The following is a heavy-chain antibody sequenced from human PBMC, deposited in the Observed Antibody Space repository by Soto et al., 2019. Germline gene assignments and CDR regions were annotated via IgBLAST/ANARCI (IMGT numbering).Heavy chain of an antibody. J-gene: IGHJ4*02. D-gene: IGHD1-7*01. V-gene: IGHV3-64*01. CDR2: ISSNGGTT. CDR1: GFTFSSYD. Sequence: EVQLAESGGGMVQPGGSLRLSCVASGFTFSSYDMHWVRQAPGKGLEYVSSISSNGGTTYYANSVKGRFTISRDNSKITLYLQMGRLRAEDMAVYYCVRRVSGNYDYWGQGTLVTVSS. CDR3: VRRVSGNYDY.